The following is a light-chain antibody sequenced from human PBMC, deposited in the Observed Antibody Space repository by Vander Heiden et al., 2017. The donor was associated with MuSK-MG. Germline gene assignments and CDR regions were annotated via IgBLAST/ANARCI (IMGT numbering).Light chain of an antibody. CDR2: RAS. J-gene: IGKJ4*01. CDR1: HNITSN. V-gene: IGKV3-15*01. CDR3: QQYNSWPPLT. Sequence: EIVMTQSPATLSVSPGDRATLSCRASHNITSNLGRYQQKPGQAPRLLIYRASNRATGIPARFSGTGSGTEFTLTISSLQSEDFAVYYCQQYNSWPPLTFGGGTKVEIK.